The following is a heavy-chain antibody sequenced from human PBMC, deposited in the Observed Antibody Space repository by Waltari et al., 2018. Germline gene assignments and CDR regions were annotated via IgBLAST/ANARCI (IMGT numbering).Heavy chain of an antibody. CDR1: GDSISSYY. D-gene: IGHD3-10*01. CDR2: IYYSGST. J-gene: IGHJ3*02. Sequence: QVQLQESGTGLVKPSETLSITCTVSGDSISSYYWHWIQKPPGKGLEWIGYIYYSGSTNYNPSLKSRVTISVDTSKNQFSLKLSSVTAADTAVYYCARDLYGSGSYYIGGAFDIWGKGTMVTVSS. CDR3: ARDLYGSGSYYIGGAFDI. V-gene: IGHV4-59*01.